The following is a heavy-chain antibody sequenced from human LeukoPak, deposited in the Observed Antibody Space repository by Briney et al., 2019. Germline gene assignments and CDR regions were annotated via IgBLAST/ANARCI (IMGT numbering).Heavy chain of an antibody. CDR1: GYTFTGYY. CDR2: MNLNTGAT. Sequence: ASVKVSCKPSGYTFTGYYLHWVRQAPGQALERMGWMNLNTGATAYAQNIQGRVAMSRDTSIDTAYMDLSSLTSDDTAVYYCARDRVGSGWPRPWYFEFWGQGTLVTVSS. V-gene: IGHV1-2*02. D-gene: IGHD6-19*01. CDR3: ARDRVGSGWPRPWYFEF. J-gene: IGHJ4*02.